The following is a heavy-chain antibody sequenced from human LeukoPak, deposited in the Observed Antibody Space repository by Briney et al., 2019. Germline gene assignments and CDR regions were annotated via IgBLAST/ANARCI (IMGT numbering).Heavy chain of an antibody. D-gene: IGHD1-26*01. J-gene: IGHJ6*02. V-gene: IGHV3-74*01. Sequence: GGSLRLSCAASGFTFSSYWMHWVRHAPGKGLVWVSRINSDGSSTYYADSVKGRFTISRDNSKNTLYLQMNSLRAEDTAVYYCARDALGDYYYYYGMDVWGQGTTVTVSS. CDR2: INSDGSST. CDR1: GFTFSSYW. CDR3: ARDALGDYYYYYGMDV.